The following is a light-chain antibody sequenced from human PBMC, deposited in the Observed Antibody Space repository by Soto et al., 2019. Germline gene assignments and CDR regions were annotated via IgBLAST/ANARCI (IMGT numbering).Light chain of an antibody. CDR3: QSYDSSLSVDV. CDR1: SSNIGAGSD. V-gene: IGLV1-40*01. Sequence: QAVVTQPPSVSGAPGQRVTISCTGSSSNIGAGSDVHWYQQLPGTAPQLLIFHNSNRPSGVPDRFSGSKSGTSASLAITGLQAEDEADYYCQSYDSSLSVDVFGTGTKLTVL. J-gene: IGLJ1*01. CDR2: HNS.